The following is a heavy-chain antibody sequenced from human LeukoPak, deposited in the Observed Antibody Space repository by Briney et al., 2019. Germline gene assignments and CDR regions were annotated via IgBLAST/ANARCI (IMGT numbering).Heavy chain of an antibody. Sequence: SVKVSCKASGGTFSSYVISWVREAPGQGLEWMGGIIPIFGTANYAQKFQGRVTITADESTSTAYMELSSLRSEDTAVYYCARGADKSRGYYDSSGYGIDYWGQGTLVTVSS. J-gene: IGHJ4*02. CDR1: GGTFSSYV. D-gene: IGHD3-22*01. CDR3: ARGADKSRGYYDSSGYGIDY. V-gene: IGHV1-69*01. CDR2: IIPIFGTA.